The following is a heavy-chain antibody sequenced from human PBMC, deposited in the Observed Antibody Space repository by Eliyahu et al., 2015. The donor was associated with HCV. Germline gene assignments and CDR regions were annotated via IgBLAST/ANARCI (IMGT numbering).Heavy chain of an antibody. D-gene: IGHD1-26*01. CDR2: ISSSSGTI. J-gene: IGHJ3*02. V-gene: IGHV3-48*01. CDR1: GFTFSSYN. Sequence: EVQLVESGGGLVQPGGSLRLSCAASGFTFSSYNMNWVRQAPGKGLEWVSYISSSSGTIYYADSVKGRFTISRDNAKNSLYLQMNSLRAEDTAVYYCARTQHYSGSYRAFDIWGQGTMVTVSS. CDR3: ARTQHYSGSYRAFDI.